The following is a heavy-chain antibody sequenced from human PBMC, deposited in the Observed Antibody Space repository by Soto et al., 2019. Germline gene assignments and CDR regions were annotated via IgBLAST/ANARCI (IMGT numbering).Heavy chain of an antibody. J-gene: IGHJ5*01. Sequence: ASVKVSCKASGYTFTSYGISWVRQAPGQGLEWMGWISAYNGNTNYAQKVQARVTMTGDASVSTAYLELTTLVSDDTAVYYCASARDNVAPNGFDPWGQGTLVTVSS. CDR2: ISAYNGNT. CDR1: GYTFTSYG. D-gene: IGHD5-12*01. CDR3: ASARDNVAPNGFDP. V-gene: IGHV1-18*01.